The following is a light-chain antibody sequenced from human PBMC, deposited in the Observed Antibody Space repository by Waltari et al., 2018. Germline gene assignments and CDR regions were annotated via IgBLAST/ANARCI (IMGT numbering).Light chain of an antibody. Sequence: ELVTTQSPATLSVSPGERATLSCRASQSVSSNLAWYQQKFGQAPRLLIYGTSTRATDVPARFSGSGSGTEFTLTISSLQSEDFAVYYCQHYNNWPLEYTFGQGTKLEI. J-gene: IGKJ2*01. CDR2: GTS. V-gene: IGKV3-15*01. CDR1: QSVSSN. CDR3: QHYNNWPLEYT.